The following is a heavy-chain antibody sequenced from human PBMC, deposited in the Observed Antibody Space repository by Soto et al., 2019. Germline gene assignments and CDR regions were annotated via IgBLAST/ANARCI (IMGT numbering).Heavy chain of an antibody. CDR1: GYTFTSYG. D-gene: IGHD5-18*01. CDR2: ISAYNGNT. V-gene: IGHV1-18*01. CDR3: ARDRLKIQLWSNY. J-gene: IGHJ4*02. Sequence: ASVNVSCKASGYTFTSYGISWVRQAPGQGLEWMGWISAYNGNTNYAQKLQGRVTITTDTSASTAYMELSSLRSEDTAVYYCARDRLKIQLWSNYWGQGTLVTVSS.